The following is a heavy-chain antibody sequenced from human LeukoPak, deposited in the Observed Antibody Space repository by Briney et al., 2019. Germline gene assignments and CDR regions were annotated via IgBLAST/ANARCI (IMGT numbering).Heavy chain of an antibody. CDR1: GGSISSYY. D-gene: IGHD6-6*01. Sequence: PSETLSLTCTVSGGSISSYYWSWIRQPPGKGLEWIGYIYYSGSTNYNPSLKSRVTISVDTSKNQFSLKLSSVTAADTAVYYCASSLYSSLIDYWGQGTLVTVSS. V-gene: IGHV4-59*01. CDR3: ASSLYSSLIDY. CDR2: IYYSGST. J-gene: IGHJ4*02.